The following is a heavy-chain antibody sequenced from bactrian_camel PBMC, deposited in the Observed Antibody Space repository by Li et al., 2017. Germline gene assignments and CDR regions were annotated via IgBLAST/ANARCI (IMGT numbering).Heavy chain of an antibody. D-gene: IGHD1*01. J-gene: IGHJ4*01. Sequence: HVQLVESGGGLVQPGGSLTLSCAASGFTFSSCAMAWVRQAPGKGLEWVSTINTGGISTYYAPSVKGRFAISRDNPKNTLYLQLNSLKTEDTATYYCAKDARPLAIGSPGHYDYWGQGTQVTVS. CDR2: INTGGIST. CDR3: AKDARPLAIGSPGHYDY. V-gene: IGHV3S1*01. CDR1: GFTFSSCA.